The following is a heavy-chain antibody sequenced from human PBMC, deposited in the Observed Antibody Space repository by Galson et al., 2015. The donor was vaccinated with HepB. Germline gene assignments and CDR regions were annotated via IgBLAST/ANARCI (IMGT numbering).Heavy chain of an antibody. CDR1: GFTFSTYA. Sequence: SLRLSCAASGFTFSTYAMHWVRLAPGKGLEWVAVISYDGSNKYYADSVKGRFTISRHNFNNMLYPQMNSLRAEDTAVYYCARARGGNNWYPPRDAVDIWGQGTMVTVSS. V-gene: IGHV3-30*04. D-gene: IGHD1-1*01. CDR2: ISYDGSNK. J-gene: IGHJ3*02. CDR3: ARARGGNNWYPPRDAVDI.